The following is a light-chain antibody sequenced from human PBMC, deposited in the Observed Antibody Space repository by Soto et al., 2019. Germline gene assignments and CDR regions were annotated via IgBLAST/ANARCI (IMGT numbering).Light chain of an antibody. CDR1: QSISNY. Sequence: EIVLTQSPATLSLSPGERATLSCRASQSISNYLAWYQQKPGQSPRLLIYDASSRATGIPARFSGSGSETDFTLTISSLEPEDFAVYYCQQRSNWPSWTFGQGTKVEI. CDR3: QQRSNWPSWT. CDR2: DAS. V-gene: IGKV3-11*01. J-gene: IGKJ1*01.